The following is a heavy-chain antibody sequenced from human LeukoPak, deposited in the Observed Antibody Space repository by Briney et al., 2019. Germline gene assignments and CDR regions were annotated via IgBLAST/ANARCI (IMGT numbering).Heavy chain of an antibody. CDR2: IYNSGST. CDR1: GGSINSHY. CDR3: ASRPAGATWYGVFDY. D-gene: IGHD3-10*01. J-gene: IGHJ4*02. V-gene: IGHV4-59*11. Sequence: SETLSLTCSVSGGSINSHYWSWLRQPPGKRLEWLGYIYNSGSTNYNPSLRSRVTMSVDTSRDQFFLRLSSVTAADTAIYYCASRPAGATWYGVFDYWSQGTLVTVSS.